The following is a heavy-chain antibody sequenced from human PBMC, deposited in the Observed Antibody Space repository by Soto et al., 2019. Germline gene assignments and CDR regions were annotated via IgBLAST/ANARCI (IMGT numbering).Heavy chain of an antibody. CDR2: ISYDGSNK. CDR1: GFTFSSYG. CDR3: AKDQGSYGDYPRWFDP. D-gene: IGHD4-17*01. J-gene: IGHJ5*02. Sequence: GGSLRLSCAASGFTFSSYGMHWVRQAPGKGLEWVAVISYDGSNKYYADSVKGRFTISRDNSKNTLYLQMNSLRAEDTAVYYCAKDQGSYGDYPRWFDPWGQGTLVTVSS. V-gene: IGHV3-30*18.